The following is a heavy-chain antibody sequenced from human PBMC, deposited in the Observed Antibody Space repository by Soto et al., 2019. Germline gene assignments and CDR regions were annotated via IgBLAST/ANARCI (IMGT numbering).Heavy chain of an antibody. CDR1: GYTFTNYG. J-gene: IGHJ4*02. D-gene: IGHD3-22*01. CDR3: ARTITMIFMAPAH. CDR2: ISAHSGDT. Sequence: QVHLVQSGAEVTKPGASVKVSCKASGYTFTNYGINWVRRAPGQGLEWMGWISAHSGDTKYAQRFRDRVTMTTDTATTTAYLELRSLTPDETAVYYCARTITMIFMAPAHGGQRTLLTVPS. V-gene: IGHV1-18*01.